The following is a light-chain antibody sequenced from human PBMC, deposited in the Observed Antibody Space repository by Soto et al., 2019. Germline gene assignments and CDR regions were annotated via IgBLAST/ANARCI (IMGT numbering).Light chain of an antibody. CDR1: SSDVGAYNY. Sequence: QSALTQPPSASGSPGQSVTISCTGTSSDVGAYNYVAWYQQYPGKAPKLMIYEVTKRPSGVPDRFSGSKSGTTASLTVSGLQAEDEAEYYCTAYVGNDIWVFGGGTKVTVL. CDR2: EVT. CDR3: TAYVGNDIWV. V-gene: IGLV2-8*01. J-gene: IGLJ3*02.